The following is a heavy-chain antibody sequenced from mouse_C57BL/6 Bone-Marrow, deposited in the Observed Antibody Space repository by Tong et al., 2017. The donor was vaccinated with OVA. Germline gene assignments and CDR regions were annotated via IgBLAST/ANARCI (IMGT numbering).Heavy chain of an antibody. CDR3: AGDYYSNPFDY. J-gene: IGHJ2*01. CDR1: GFPITSGYY. V-gene: IGHV12-3*01. Sequence: VQLQESGPGLVKTSQSLFLTCSITGFPITSGYYWIWIRQSPGKPLEWMGYITHSGETFYNPSLQSPISITRETSKNQFFLQLNSVTTEDTAMYYCAGDYYSNPFDYWGQGTTLTVSS. D-gene: IGHD2-5*01. CDR2: ITHSGET.